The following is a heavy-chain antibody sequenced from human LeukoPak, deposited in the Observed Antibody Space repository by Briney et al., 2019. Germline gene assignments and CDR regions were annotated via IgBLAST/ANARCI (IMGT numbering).Heavy chain of an antibody. CDR3: ARAPFYFDSSNYPYFDY. CDR1: GFSFSSYS. V-gene: IGHV3-21*04. J-gene: IGHJ4*02. Sequence: PGGSLRLSCAASGFSFSSYSMNWVRQAPGKGLEWVLSISSSSSYIYYADSVKGRFTISRDNSKNTLYLQMNSLRAEDTAVYYCARAPFYFDSSNYPYFDYWGQGTLVTVSS. CDR2: ISSSSSYI. D-gene: IGHD3-22*01.